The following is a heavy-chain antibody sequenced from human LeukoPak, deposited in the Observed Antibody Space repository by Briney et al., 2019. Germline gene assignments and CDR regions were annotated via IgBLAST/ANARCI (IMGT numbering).Heavy chain of an antibody. D-gene: IGHD5-18*01. Sequence: ASVKVSCKASGYTFTGYYMHWVRQAPGQGLEWMGWINPNSGGTNYAQKFQGRVTMTRDTSISTAYMELSRPRSDDTAVYYCASPKTAMVEYYFDYWGQGTLVTVSS. CDR1: GYTFTGYY. V-gene: IGHV1-2*02. J-gene: IGHJ4*02. CDR2: INPNSGGT. CDR3: ASPKTAMVEYYFDY.